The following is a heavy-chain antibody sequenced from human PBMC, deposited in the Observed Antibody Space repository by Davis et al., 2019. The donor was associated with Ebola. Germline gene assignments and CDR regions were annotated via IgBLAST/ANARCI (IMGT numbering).Heavy chain of an antibody. V-gene: IGHV3-23*01. D-gene: IGHD2/OR15-2a*01. CDR3: AKDGFYDLRYFDY. CDR1: GFTFSSYA. J-gene: IGHJ4*02. CDR2: ISGSGGST. Sequence: GESLKISCAASGFTFSSYAMSWVRQAPGKGLEWASAISGSGGSTYYADSVKGRFTISRDNSKNTLYLQMNSLRAEDTAVYYCAKDGFYDLRYFDYWGQGTLVTVSS.